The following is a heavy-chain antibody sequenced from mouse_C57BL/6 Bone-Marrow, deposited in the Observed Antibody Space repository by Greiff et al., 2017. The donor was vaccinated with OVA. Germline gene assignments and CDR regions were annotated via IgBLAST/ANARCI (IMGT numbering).Heavy chain of an antibody. CDR1: GFNIKDDY. D-gene: IGHD6-1*01. CDR2: IDPENGDT. CDR3: TTGAPFAY. J-gene: IGHJ3*01. V-gene: IGHV14-4*01. Sequence: VQLQQSGAELVRPGASVKLSCTASGFNIKDDYMHWVKQRPEQGLEWIGWIDPENGDTEYASKVQGKVTITADTSSNTAYLQLSSLTSEDTAVYYCTTGAPFAYWGQGTLVTVSA.